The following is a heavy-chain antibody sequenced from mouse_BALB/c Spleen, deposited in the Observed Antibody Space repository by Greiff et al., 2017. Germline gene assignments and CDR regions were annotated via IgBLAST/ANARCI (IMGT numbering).Heavy chain of an antibody. CDR3: ARGIHYYGYKAMDY. J-gene: IGHJ4*01. Sequence: EVQLQQSGPELVKPGASVKIPCKASGYTFTDYNMDWVKQSHGQSLEWIGDINPNNGGTIYNQKFKGKATLTVDKSSSTAYMELRSLTSEDTAVYYCARGIHYYGYKAMDYWGQGTSVTVSS. CDR1: GYTFTDYN. V-gene: IGHV1-18*01. D-gene: IGHD1-2*01. CDR2: INPNNGGT.